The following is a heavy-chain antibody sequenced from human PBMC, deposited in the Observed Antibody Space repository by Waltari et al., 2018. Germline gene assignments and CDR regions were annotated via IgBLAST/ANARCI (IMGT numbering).Heavy chain of an antibody. V-gene: IGHV3-23*01. CDR1: GCTFGYSA. D-gene: IGHD5-18*01. J-gene: IGHJ4*02. CDR2: SRSRAANT. Sequence: EVPLLESGGNLVQPGGSLRLPCAASGCTFGYSALAWFRQASGKGMGWGSSSRSRAANTLYAGSGRGPFNHSRAKSRKTLFFQIGSLRGRDTALYFCARFFSGSCYGCLDYWGRGTLVTASS. CDR3: ARFFSGSCYGCLDY.